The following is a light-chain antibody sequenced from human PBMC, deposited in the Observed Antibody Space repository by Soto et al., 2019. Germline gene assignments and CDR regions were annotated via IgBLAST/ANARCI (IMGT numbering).Light chain of an antibody. CDR3: QTWGTDTVV. Sequence: QSVLTQSPSASASLGASVKLTCTLSSGHSSYAMAWHQQQPEKGPRFLMRFNSDGSHTKGDGIPDRFSGSSSGAERYLTISSLQSEDEADYYCQTWGTDTVVFGGGTQLTVL. J-gene: IGLJ2*01. V-gene: IGLV4-69*01. CDR1: SGHSSYA. CDR2: FNSDGSH.